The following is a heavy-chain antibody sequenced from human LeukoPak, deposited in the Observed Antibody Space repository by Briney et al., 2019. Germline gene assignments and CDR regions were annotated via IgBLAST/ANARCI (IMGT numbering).Heavy chain of an antibody. V-gene: IGHV4-39*01. J-gene: IGHJ5*02. D-gene: IGHD3-10*01. CDR1: GGSISSSSYY. CDR2: IYYSGST. Sequence: SETLSLTCTVSGGSISSSSYYWGWIRQPPGKGLEWIGSIYYSGSTYYNPSLKSRATISVDTSKNQFSLKLSSVTAADTAVYYCARLWFGELSGRGWFDPWGQGTLVTVSS. CDR3: ARLWFGELSGRGWFDP.